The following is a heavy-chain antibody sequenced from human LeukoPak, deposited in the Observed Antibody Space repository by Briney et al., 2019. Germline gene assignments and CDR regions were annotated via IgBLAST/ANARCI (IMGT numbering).Heavy chain of an antibody. CDR3: AREGVAGPGFYMDV. CDR2: INAGNGNT. V-gene: IGHV1-3*03. D-gene: IGHD6-19*01. J-gene: IGHJ6*03. Sequence: VASVKVSCKASGYTFTSYAMHWVRQAPGQRLEWMGWINAGNGNTKYSQEFQGRVTITRDTSASTAYMELSSLRSEDVAVYYCAREGVAGPGFYMDVWGKGTTVTVSS. CDR1: GYTFTSYA.